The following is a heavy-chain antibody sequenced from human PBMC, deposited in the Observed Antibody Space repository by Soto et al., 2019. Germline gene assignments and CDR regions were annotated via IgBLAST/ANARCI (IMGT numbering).Heavy chain of an antibody. CDR2: ISGSGGST. Sequence: LRLSCAASGFTFSSYAMSWVRQAPGKGLEWVSAISGSGGSTYYADSVKGRFTISRDNSKNTLYLQMNSLRAEDTAVYYCAKGHHDYDFWSGYSSWFDPWGQGTLVTVSS. D-gene: IGHD3-3*01. V-gene: IGHV3-23*01. CDR1: GFTFSSYA. CDR3: AKGHHDYDFWSGYSSWFDP. J-gene: IGHJ5*02.